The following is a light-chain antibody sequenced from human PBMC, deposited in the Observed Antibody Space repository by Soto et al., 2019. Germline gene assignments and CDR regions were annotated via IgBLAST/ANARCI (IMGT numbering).Light chain of an antibody. Sequence: EIVMTQTPLSSPVTLGQPASISCRSSQSLLDSDGETYLSWLQQRPGQPPRLLIYKTSSRFSGVPDRFSGSGAGTEFTLKISRVEVEDVGVYYCMQATQFPHTFGQGTKLEI. J-gene: IGKJ2*01. CDR1: QSLLDSDGETY. V-gene: IGKV2-24*01. CDR2: KTS. CDR3: MQATQFPHT.